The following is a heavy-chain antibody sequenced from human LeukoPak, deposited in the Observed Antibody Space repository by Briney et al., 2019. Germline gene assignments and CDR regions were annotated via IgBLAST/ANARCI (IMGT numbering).Heavy chain of an antibody. CDR3: ARAGYSRTWYSRYFDL. J-gene: IGHJ2*01. CDR1: GFTFSSYW. Sequence: GGSLRLSCAASGFTFSSYWMSWVRQAPGKGLEWVANIKQDGSDKYYVDSMKGRFTISRENAKNSLYLQVHSLRAGDTAVYYCARAGYSRTWYSRYFDLWGRGTLVTVSS. V-gene: IGHV3-7*01. CDR2: IKQDGSDK. D-gene: IGHD6-13*01.